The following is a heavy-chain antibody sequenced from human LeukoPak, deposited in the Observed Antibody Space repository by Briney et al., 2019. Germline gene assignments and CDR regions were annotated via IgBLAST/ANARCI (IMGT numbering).Heavy chain of an antibody. CDR2: IYYSGST. J-gene: IGHJ4*02. V-gene: IGHV4-59*01. CDR3: ARQGVLWFGELSAFDY. CDR1: GGSISSYY. Sequence: SETLSLTCTVSGGSISSYYWSWIRQPPGKGLEWIGYIYYSGSTNYNPSLKSRVTISVDTSKNQFSLKLSSMTAADTAVYYCARQGVLWFGELSAFDYWGQGTLVTVSS. D-gene: IGHD3-10*01.